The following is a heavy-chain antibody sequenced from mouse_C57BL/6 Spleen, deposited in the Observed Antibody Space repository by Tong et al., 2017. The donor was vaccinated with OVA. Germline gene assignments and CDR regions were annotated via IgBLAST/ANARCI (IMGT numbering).Heavy chain of an antibody. D-gene: IGHD1-1*01. CDR3: AREGYYYGSSYAMDY. CDR1: GFTFSSYA. J-gene: IGHJ4*01. V-gene: IGHV5-4*01. CDR2: ISDGGSYT. Sequence: EVQLQESGGGLVKPGGSLKLSCAASGFTFSSYAMSWVRQTPEKRLEWVATISDGGSYTYYPDNVKGRFTISRDNAKNNLYLQMSHLKSEDTAMYYCAREGYYYGSSYAMDYWGQGTSVTVSS.